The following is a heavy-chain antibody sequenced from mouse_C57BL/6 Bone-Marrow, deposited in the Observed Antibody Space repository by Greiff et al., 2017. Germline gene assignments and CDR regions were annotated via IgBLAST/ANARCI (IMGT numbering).Heavy chain of an antibody. Sequence: VQLQQSGAELVRPGASVKLSCTASGFNIKDYYMHWVKQRPEQGLEWIGRIDPEDGDTEYAPKFQGKATMTADTSSNTAYLQLSSLTSEDTAVYYCTTGGTTVVATRAMDYWGQGTSVTVSS. V-gene: IGHV14-1*01. CDR2: IDPEDGDT. D-gene: IGHD1-1*01. CDR1: GFNIKDYY. CDR3: TTGGTTVVATRAMDY. J-gene: IGHJ4*01.